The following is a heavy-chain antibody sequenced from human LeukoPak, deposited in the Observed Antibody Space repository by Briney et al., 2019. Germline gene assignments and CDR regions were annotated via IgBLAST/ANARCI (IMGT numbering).Heavy chain of an antibody. V-gene: IGHV4-34*01. CDR3: ARGSRSPKSGLSY. CDR1: GFTFSDYY. J-gene: IGHJ4*02. CDR2: INHSGST. Sequence: LRLSCAASGFTFSDYYMSWIRQPPGKGLEWIGEINHSGSTNYNPSLKSRVTISVDTSKNQFSLKLSSVTAADTAVYYCARGSRSPKSGLSYWGQGTLVTVSS. D-gene: IGHD3/OR15-3a*01.